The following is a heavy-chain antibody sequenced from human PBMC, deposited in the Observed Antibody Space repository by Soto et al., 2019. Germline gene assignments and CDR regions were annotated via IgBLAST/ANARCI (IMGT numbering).Heavy chain of an antibody. Sequence: SETLSLTCTVSGGSISSYYWSWIRQPPGKGLEWIGYIYYSGSTNYNPSLKSRVTISVDTSKNQFSLKLSSVTAAGTAVYYCARDSGSSGWYLFGSNYYYGMDVWGQGTTVTVSS. CDR2: IYYSGST. D-gene: IGHD6-19*01. CDR3: ARDSGSSGWYLFGSNYYYGMDV. J-gene: IGHJ6*02. CDR1: GGSISSYY. V-gene: IGHV4-59*01.